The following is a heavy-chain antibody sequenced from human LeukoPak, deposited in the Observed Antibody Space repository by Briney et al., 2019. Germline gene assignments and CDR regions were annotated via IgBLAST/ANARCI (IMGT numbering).Heavy chain of an antibody. D-gene: IGHD5-18*01. V-gene: IGHV1-18*01. Sequence: ASVKVSCKASGYTFTSYGISWVRQAPGQGLEWMGWISAYNGNTNYAQKLQGRVTMTTDTSTSTAYMELRSLRSDDTAVYYCARGVPRGRNLYSYGYTPLGYMDVWGKGTTVTISS. CDR1: GYTFTSYG. CDR2: ISAYNGNT. J-gene: IGHJ6*03. CDR3: ARGVPRGRNLYSYGYTPLGYMDV.